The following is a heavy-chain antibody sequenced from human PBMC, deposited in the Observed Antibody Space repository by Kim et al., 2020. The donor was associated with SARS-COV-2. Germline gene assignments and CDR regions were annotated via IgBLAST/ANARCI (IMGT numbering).Heavy chain of an antibody. CDR2: ISSSSSYI. V-gene: IGHV3-21*01. CDR3: ARDRGLYDSSGYYAY. J-gene: IGHJ4*02. CDR1: GFTFSSYS. Sequence: GGSLRLSCAASGFTFSSYSMNWVRQAPGKGLEWVSSISSSSSYIYYADSVKGRFTISRDNAKNSLYLQMNSLRAEDTAVYYCARDRGLYDSSGYYAYWGQGTLVTVSS. D-gene: IGHD3-22*01.